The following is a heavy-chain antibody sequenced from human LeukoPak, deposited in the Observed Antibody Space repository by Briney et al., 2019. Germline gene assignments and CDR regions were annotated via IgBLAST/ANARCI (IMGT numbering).Heavy chain of an antibody. D-gene: IGHD6-19*01. J-gene: IGHJ5*02. V-gene: IGHV1-69*13. CDR3: ARDESGDIAVAEQRYANWFDP. CDR1: GGTFISYA. Sequence: GASVKVSCKASGGTFISYAISWVRQAPGQGLEWMGGIIPIFGTANYAQKFQGRVTITADESTSTAYMELSSLRSEDTAVYYCARDESGDIAVAEQRYANWFDPWGQGTLVTVSS. CDR2: IIPIFGTA.